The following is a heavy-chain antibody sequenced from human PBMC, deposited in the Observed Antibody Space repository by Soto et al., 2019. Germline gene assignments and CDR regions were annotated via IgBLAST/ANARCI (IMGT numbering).Heavy chain of an antibody. CDR2: IYSGGGT. J-gene: IGHJ4*02. CDR1: GFSVSNKY. D-gene: IGHD3-10*01. CDR3: AREGGSYGPFDC. V-gene: IGHV3-53*01. Sequence: PGGSLRLSCAASGFSVSNKYMNWVRQAPGRGLEWVSVIYSGGGTYYAESVKGRFTISRDNSKNTVYLQMNTLGPEDTAVYYCAREGGSYGPFDCWGQGTLVTVS.